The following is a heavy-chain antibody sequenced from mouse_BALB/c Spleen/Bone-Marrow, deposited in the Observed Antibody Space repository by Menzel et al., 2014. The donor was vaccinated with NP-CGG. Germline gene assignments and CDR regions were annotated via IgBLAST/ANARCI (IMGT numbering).Heavy chain of an antibody. CDR3: ARVYVWYFDV. D-gene: IGHD2-12*01. V-gene: IGHV5-6-3*01. CDR2: INNNGGST. Sequence: DVQLPESGGGLVKPGGPLKLSCVAPGFTFSSYSMSWVRQTPDKRLELVATINNNGGSTCYPDSVKGQFTISRDNAKNTLYLQMSSLKSEDAAMYYCARVYVWYFDVWGAGTTVTVSS. CDR1: GFTFSSYS. J-gene: IGHJ1*01.